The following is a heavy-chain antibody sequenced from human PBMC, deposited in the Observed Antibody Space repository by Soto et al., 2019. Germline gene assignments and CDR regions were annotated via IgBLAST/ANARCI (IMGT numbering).Heavy chain of an antibody. CDR3: AKIPPGYSYGYFYFDY. V-gene: IGHV3-23*01. CDR1: GFTFSSYA. CDR2: ISGSGGST. J-gene: IGHJ4*02. D-gene: IGHD5-18*01. Sequence: GGSLRLSCAASGFTFSSYAMSWVRQAPGKGLEWVSAISGSGGSTYYADSVKGRFTISRDNSKNTLYLQMNSLRAEDTAVYYCAKIPPGYSYGYFYFDYWGQGTMVTVSS.